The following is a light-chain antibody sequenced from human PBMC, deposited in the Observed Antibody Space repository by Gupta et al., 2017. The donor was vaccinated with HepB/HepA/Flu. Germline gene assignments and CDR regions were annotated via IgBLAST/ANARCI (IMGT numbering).Light chain of an antibody. CDR1: QDIRKY. V-gene: IGKV1-33*01. J-gene: IGKJ4*01. CDR2: DAS. CDR3: QQDDNLLT. Sequence: DIQMTQSPSSLSASVGDRVTIPCQASQDIRKYLNWYQQKPGQAPKLLIYDASNLATGVPSRFSGSGSGTDFTLTISSLQPEDIATYYWQQDDNLLTFGGGTKVEIK.